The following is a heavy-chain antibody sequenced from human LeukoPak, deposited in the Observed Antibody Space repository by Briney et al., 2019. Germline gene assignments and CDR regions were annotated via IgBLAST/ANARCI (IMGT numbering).Heavy chain of an antibody. Sequence: SETLSLTCIVSGGAVSSSIYYWGWIRQPPGTGLEWIGNVYNGGSPDYTPSLKSRVTISLDTSKNLFTLSLNSVTAADTAVYYCSRAVWGDDGPHVDYWGQGTLVTVSS. CDR2: VYNGGSP. D-gene: IGHD3-16*01. J-gene: IGHJ4*02. V-gene: IGHV4-39*02. CDR3: SRAVWGDDGPHVDY. CDR1: GGAVSSSIYY.